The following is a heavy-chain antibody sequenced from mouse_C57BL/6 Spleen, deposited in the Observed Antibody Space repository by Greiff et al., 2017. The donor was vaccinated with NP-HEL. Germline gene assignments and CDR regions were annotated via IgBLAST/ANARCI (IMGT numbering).Heavy chain of an antibody. D-gene: IGHD1-1*01. Sequence: EVQRVESGGGLVQPGGSLSLSCAASGFTFTDYYMSWVRQPPGKALEWLGFIRNKANGYTTEYSASVKGRFTISRDNSQSILYLQMNALRAEDSATYYCARSYGHFDYWGQGTTRTVSS. CDR1: GFTFTDYY. CDR3: ARSYGHFDY. J-gene: IGHJ2*01. CDR2: IRNKANGYTT. V-gene: IGHV7-3*01.